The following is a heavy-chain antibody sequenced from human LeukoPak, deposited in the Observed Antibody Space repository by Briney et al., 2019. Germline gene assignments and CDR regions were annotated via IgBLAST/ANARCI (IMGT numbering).Heavy chain of an antibody. J-gene: IGHJ6*03. D-gene: IGHD3-16*01. CDR3: ARAPKDYTSYYYYDMDV. CDR2: MNPNSGNT. CDR1: GYTFTSYD. V-gene: IGHV1-8*03. Sequence: ASVKVSCKASGYTFTSYDINWVRQATGQGLEWMGWMNPNSGNTGYAQKFQGRVTITRNTSISTAYMELSSLRSEDTAVYYCARAPKDYTSYYYYDMDVWGKGTTVTVSS.